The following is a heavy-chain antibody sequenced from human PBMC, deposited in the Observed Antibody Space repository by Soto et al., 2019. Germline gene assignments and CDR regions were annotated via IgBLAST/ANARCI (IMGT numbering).Heavy chain of an antibody. CDR1: GYTFTSYS. D-gene: IGHD4-17*01. Sequence: QVQLVQSGSELKKPGASVKVSCKASGYTFTSYSISWVRQAPGQGLEWMGWISPFRGHTQYSQKAQGRVTLTTDTSSNTAYMEMTTLAVDDTAVYYCAMDYGDRPEYFQHWGQGTLVTVSS. CDR3: AMDYGDRPEYFQH. J-gene: IGHJ1*01. CDR2: ISPFRGHT. V-gene: IGHV1-18*01.